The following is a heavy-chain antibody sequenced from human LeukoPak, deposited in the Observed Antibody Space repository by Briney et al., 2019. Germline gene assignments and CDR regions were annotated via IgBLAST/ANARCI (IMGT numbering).Heavy chain of an antibody. CDR2: ISYSGRT. Sequence: SETLSLTCAVSGYSISSGYYWSWIRQPPGKGLEWIGSISYSGRTHYNPSLKSRVAMSVDTSKNQFSLKLNSVTAADTAVYYCARVYFGPGNLDYWGQGTLVTVSS. CDR3: ARVYFGPGNLDY. D-gene: IGHD3-10*01. J-gene: IGHJ4*02. CDR1: GYSISSGYY. V-gene: IGHV4-38-2*01.